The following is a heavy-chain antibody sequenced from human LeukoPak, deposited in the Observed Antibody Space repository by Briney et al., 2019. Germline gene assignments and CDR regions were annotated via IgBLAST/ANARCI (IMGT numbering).Heavy chain of an antibody. CDR3: ARARSYYYGSGTERSSDAFDI. CDR1: GGSISSSSYY. D-gene: IGHD3-10*01. Sequence: PSETLSLTCTVSGGSISSSSYYWGWIRQPPGKGLEWIGSIYYSGSTYYNPSLKSRVTISVDTSKNQFSLKLSSVTAADTAVYYCARARSYYYGSGTERSSDAFDIWGQGTMVTVSS. J-gene: IGHJ3*02. CDR2: IYYSGST. V-gene: IGHV4-39*07.